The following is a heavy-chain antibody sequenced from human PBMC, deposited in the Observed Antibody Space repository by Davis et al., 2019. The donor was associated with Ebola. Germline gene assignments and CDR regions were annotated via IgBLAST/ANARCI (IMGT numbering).Heavy chain of an antibody. J-gene: IGHJ4*02. CDR1: VITFSSYA. CDR2: ISGSGGTT. V-gene: IGHV3-23*01. D-gene: IGHD6-6*01. Sequence: GGSLRLSCADSVITFSSYAMTWVRQAPGKGLEWVSAISGSGGTTYYADSVKGRFTISRDNSKNTLYLQMNSLRAEDTAVYYCAKDSSSSSLAALLDYWGQGTLVTVSS. CDR3: AKDSSSSSLAALLDY.